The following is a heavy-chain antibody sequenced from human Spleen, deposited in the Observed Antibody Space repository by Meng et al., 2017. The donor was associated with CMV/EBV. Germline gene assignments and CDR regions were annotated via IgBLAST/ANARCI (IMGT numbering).Heavy chain of an antibody. CDR2: IHPDNSDA. Sequence: KVSCKGSEYKFISYWIAWVRQMPGKGLEWMGIIHPDNSDARYSPSFQGQVTISVDKSLSTAYLQWSSLTASDTAIYYCARDPYGGKFDYWGQGTLVTVSS. V-gene: IGHV5-51*01. D-gene: IGHD4-23*01. CDR1: EYKFISYW. CDR3: ARDPYGGKFDY. J-gene: IGHJ4*01.